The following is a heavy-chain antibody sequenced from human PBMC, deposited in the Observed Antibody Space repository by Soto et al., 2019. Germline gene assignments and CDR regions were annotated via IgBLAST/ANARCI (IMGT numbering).Heavy chain of an antibody. Sequence: SETLSLTCSVSGYSVSSSDYYWAWIRQPPGKGLEWIGSMFYSGLTHYNPSLKSRVTLSVDTSKNQFSVRLNSVTAADTAVYYCAPLSVSLSGPYGIHVWGQGTTVTVSS. J-gene: IGHJ6*02. CDR2: MFYSGLT. D-gene: IGHD2-15*01. CDR3: APLSVSLSGPYGIHV. CDR1: GYSVSSSDYY. V-gene: IGHV4-39*01.